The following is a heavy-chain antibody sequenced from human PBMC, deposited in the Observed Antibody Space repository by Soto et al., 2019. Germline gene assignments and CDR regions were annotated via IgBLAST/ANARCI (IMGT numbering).Heavy chain of an antibody. CDR2: IYYSGST. V-gene: IGHV4-61*01. Sequence: SETLSLTCTVSGGSVSSGSYYWSWIRQPPGKGLEWIGYIYYSGSTNYNPSLKSRVTISVATSKNQFSLKLSSVTAADTAVYYCARQRWLHTHFGCSGRVTRVAVSS. CDR3: ARQRWLHTHFGC. CDR1: GGSVSSGSYY. J-gene: IGHJ4*02. D-gene: IGHD5-12*01.